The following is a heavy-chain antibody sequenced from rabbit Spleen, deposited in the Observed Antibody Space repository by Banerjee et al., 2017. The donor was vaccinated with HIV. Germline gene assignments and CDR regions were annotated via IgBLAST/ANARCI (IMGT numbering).Heavy chain of an antibody. Sequence: QEQLVESGGDLVEPGASLTLTCIASGVSFSGSSYMCWVRQAPGKGLEWIACIHTGSSAFTYFASWAKGRFTISKASSTTVTLQMTSLTAADTATYFCARDTSTSFSSYGMDLWGQGTLVTVS. CDR1: GVSFSGSSY. V-gene: IGHV1S45*01. CDR2: IHTGSSAFT. CDR3: ARDTSTSFSSYGMDL. D-gene: IGHD1-1*01. J-gene: IGHJ6*01.